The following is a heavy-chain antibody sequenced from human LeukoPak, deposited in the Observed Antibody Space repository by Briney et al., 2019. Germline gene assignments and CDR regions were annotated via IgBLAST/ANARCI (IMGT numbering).Heavy chain of an antibody. CDR2: ISTSSSTI. V-gene: IGHV3-48*01. Sequence: GGSLRLSCTVSGFTFSQYSMNWVRQAPGKGLEWVSHISTSSSTIYYADSVKGRFTISRDNAKNSLYLQMNSLRAEDTAVYYCARRGDSPMVGDYWGQGTLVTVSS. J-gene: IGHJ4*02. CDR3: ARRGDSPMVGDY. D-gene: IGHD5-18*01. CDR1: GFTFSQYS.